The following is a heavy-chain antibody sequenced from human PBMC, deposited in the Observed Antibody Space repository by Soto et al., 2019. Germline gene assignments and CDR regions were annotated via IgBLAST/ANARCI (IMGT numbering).Heavy chain of an antibody. V-gene: IGHV3-74*01. CDR3: TRGPRATSAGTSAH. Sequence: GGSLRLSCAGSGFTFSMYWMHWVRQVPGKGPVWVARIYNDGTYADYADSVKGRFTISGDNAKDTLYLQMNDLRAEDSALYHCTRGPRATSAGTSAHWGQGTLVTVSS. J-gene: IGHJ4*02. CDR1: GFTFSMYW. CDR2: IYNDGTYA. D-gene: IGHD6-13*01.